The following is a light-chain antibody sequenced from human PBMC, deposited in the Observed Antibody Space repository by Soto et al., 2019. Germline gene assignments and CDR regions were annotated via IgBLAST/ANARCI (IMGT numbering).Light chain of an antibody. Sequence: EIVLTQSPGTLSLSPGERATLSCRASQSLSSKNLAWYQQKPGQAPRLLIYGVSTRATGIPDRFSGSGSGTVFTLTISRLEPEDFAVFYCQQYVMSPATFGQGTKVDIK. CDR3: QQYVMSPAT. CDR1: QSLSSKN. V-gene: IGKV3-20*01. J-gene: IGKJ1*01. CDR2: GVS.